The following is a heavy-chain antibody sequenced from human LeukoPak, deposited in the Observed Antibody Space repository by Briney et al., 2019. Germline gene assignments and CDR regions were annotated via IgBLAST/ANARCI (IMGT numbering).Heavy chain of an antibody. V-gene: IGHV1-2*06. J-gene: IGHJ1*01. CDR2: INPNSGGT. CDR3: ASIYYYDRSAQYFQH. Sequence: ASVKVSCKASGYTFTGYYMHWVRQAPGQGLEWMGRINPNSGGTNYAQKFQGRVTMTRDTSISTAYMELSKLRSEDTAVYYCASIYYYDRSAQYFQHWGQGTLVIVSS. CDR1: GYTFTGYY. D-gene: IGHD3-22*01.